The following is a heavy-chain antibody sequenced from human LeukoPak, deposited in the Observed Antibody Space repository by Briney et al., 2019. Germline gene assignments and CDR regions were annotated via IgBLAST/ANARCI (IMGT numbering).Heavy chain of an antibody. V-gene: IGHV3-7*01. CDR3: ARDREQWPSYFDY. CDR2: IKQDGSEK. D-gene: IGHD6-19*01. CDR1: GFTFSSYW. Sequence: GGSLRLSCAASGFTFSSYWMSWVRQAPGKGLEWVANIKQDGSEKYYVDSVKGRFTIFRDNAKNSLYLQMNSLRAEDTAVYYCARDREQWPSYFDYCGQGTLVTVSS. J-gene: IGHJ4*02.